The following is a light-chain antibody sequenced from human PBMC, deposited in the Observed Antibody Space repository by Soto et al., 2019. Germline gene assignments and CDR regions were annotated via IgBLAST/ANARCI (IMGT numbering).Light chain of an antibody. CDR2: AAS. J-gene: IGKJ3*01. CDR1: QSVSVNS. Sequence: EIVLTQSPGTLSLSPGERATLSCRASQSVSVNSLAWYQQKGGQAPRLLIYAASTRATGVTDRFSGTGSGTDFALTISRLETDDSAVYYCPQYGGSPFTFGPGTKVAIK. CDR3: PQYGGSPFT. V-gene: IGKV3-20*01.